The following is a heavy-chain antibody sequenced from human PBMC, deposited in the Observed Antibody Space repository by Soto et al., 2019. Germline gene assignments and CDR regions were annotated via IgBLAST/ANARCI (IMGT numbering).Heavy chain of an antibody. Sequence: PGGSLRLSCAASGFTSSSYAMSWVRQAPGKGLEWVSGISGSGGSTHYADSVKGRFTISRDNSKNTLYLQMNSLRVEDTAVYYCAQALRGNYYDLDSWGKGLLVNVSS. J-gene: IGHJ4*02. V-gene: IGHV3-23*01. CDR2: ISGSGGST. D-gene: IGHD1-26*01. CDR3: AQALRGNYYDLDS. CDR1: GFTSSSYA.